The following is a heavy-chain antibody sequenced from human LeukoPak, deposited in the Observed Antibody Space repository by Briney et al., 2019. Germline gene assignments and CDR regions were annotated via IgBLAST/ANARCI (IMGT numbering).Heavy chain of an antibody. V-gene: IGHV4-59*01. D-gene: IGHD5-12*01. CDR3: ARGGGYASPIGY. J-gene: IGHJ4*02. CDR2: IYHSGST. CDR1: GGSISTYY. Sequence: PSETLSLTCTLSGGSISTYYWSWIRQPPGKGLEWIGYIYHSGSTDYNPSLKSRVTISVDTSKNQFSLKLSSVTAADTAVYYCARGGGYASPIGYWGQGALVTVSS.